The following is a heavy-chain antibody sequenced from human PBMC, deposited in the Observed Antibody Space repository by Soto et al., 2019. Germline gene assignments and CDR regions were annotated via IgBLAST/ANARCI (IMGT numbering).Heavy chain of an antibody. CDR2: INPSGGRT. J-gene: IGHJ5*01. V-gene: IGHV1-46*01. Sequence: ASVKVSCKASGYIFSGYYIHWVRQAPGQGLEWMGIINPSGGRTTYAQKFQGRVTVTRDTSTSTVYMELSSLTSEDTAMYYCARSYCGGECPNTWVDSWG. D-gene: IGHD2-21*01. CDR1: GYIFSGYY. CDR3: ARSYCGGECPNTWVDS.